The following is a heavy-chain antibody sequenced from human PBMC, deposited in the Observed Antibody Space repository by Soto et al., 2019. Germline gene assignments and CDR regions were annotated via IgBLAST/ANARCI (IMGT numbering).Heavy chain of an antibody. V-gene: IGHV3-7*01. CDR1: GFIFNTHW. CDR3: VAWGTSTCKP. Sequence: GGSLRLSCAASGFIFNTHWMSWVRQAPEKGLEWVAHTKPDGSEKYYVDSAKGRFTISRDNTRNSLYLQMNSLRADDTALYYCVAWGTSTCKPWGQGTLVTVSS. CDR2: TKPDGSEK. J-gene: IGHJ5*02. D-gene: IGHD3-16*01.